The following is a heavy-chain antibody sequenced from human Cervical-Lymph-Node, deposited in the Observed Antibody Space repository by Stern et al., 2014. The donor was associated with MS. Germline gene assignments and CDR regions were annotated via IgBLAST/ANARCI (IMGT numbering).Heavy chain of an antibody. CDR1: GGSVSSPNW. CDR3: ARERQQYCNSEGCSYWYFDL. CDR2: IYHSGAS. J-gene: IGHJ2*01. D-gene: IGHD2/OR15-2a*01. Sequence: QVQLQESGPGLVKPSGTLSLTCAVSGGSVSSPNWWSWVRQSPGKGLEWIGNIYHSGASNYRPSLRSRVSISLDNSKNPLSLHLTSVTAADTAVYYCARERQQYCNSEGCSYWYFDLWGRGTLVTVSS. V-gene: IGHV4-4*02.